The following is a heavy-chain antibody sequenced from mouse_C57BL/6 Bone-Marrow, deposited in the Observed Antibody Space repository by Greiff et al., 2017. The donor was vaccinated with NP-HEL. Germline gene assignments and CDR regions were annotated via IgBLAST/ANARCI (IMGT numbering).Heavy chain of an antibody. J-gene: IGHJ3*01. CDR2: IYPGGGYT. CDR3: ARIDSSGYGAWFAY. D-gene: IGHD3-2*02. V-gene: IGHV1-63*01. Sequence: VQLQQSGAELVRPGTSVKMSCKASGYTFTNYWIGWAKQRPGHGLEWIGDIYPGGGYTNYNEKFKGKATLTADKSSSTAYMQFSSLTSEDSAIYYCARIDSSGYGAWFAYWGQGTLVTVSA. CDR1: GYTFTNYW.